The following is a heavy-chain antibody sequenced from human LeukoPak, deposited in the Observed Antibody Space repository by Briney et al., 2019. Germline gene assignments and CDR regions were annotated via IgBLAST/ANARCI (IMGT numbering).Heavy chain of an antibody. CDR1: GGSISSSYYY. V-gene: IGHV4-39*01. CDR3: ARAPAHIAAAGTLDY. J-gene: IGHJ4*02. Sequence: SETLSLTCTVSGGSISSSYYYWGWIRQPPGKGLEWIGSIYSSGSTYYNPSLKSRVTISVDTSKNQFSLKLTSVTAADTAVYYCARAPAHIAAAGTLDYWGQGTLVTVSS. CDR2: IYSSGST. D-gene: IGHD6-13*01.